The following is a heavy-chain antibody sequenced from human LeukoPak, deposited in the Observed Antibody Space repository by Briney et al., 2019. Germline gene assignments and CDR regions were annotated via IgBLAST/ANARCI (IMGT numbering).Heavy chain of an antibody. V-gene: IGHV4-39*01. Sequence: SETLSLTCTVSGSYISSSTYSWGWIRQPPGKGLEWIGNIYYTGTTYSNPSLKSRVTISVDTSKNQFSLKLSSVTAADTAVYYCARLVVITPFFDYWGQGTLVTVSS. CDR3: ARLVVITPFFDY. J-gene: IGHJ4*02. CDR2: IYYTGTT. D-gene: IGHD3-22*01. CDR1: GSYISSSTYS.